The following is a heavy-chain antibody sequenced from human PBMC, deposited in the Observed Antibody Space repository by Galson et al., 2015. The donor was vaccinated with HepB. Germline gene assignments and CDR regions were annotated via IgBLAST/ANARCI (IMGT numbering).Heavy chain of an antibody. CDR2: INPNSGGT. CDR3: ALSPGGKGTHFDY. D-gene: IGHD1-14*01. V-gene: IGHV1-2*02. Sequence: SVKVSCKASGYTFTGYYMHWVRQAPGQGLEWMGWINPNSGGTNYAQKFQGRVTMTRDTSISTAYMELSRLRSDDTAVYYCALSPGGKGTHFDYWGQGTLVTVSS. J-gene: IGHJ4*02. CDR1: GYTFTGYY.